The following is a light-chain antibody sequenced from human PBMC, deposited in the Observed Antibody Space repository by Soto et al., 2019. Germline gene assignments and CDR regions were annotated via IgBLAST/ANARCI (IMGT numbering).Light chain of an antibody. CDR3: LHHNSYPWT. CDR2: AAS. V-gene: IGKV1-17*03. J-gene: IGKJ1*01. Sequence: DIQMTQSPSAMSASVGDRVTSTCRASQGISNYLAWFQQKPGKVPTRMSYAASSLQSGVPSRFSGSGSGTEFTLTISSLQPEDFATYHCLHHNSYPWTFGQGTKVEIK. CDR1: QGISNY.